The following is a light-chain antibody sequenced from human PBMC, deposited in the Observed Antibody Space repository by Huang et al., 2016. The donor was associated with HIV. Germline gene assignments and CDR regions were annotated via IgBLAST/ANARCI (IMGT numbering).Light chain of an antibody. J-gene: IGKJ4*01. CDR3: HQYNNWRLS. Sequence: EIVMPQSPATLSVSPGQRVTLSCRANQSVSTNLAWYQQSHGQEPRLLIYGSSTRAPGIPARFGGSGSGTDFSLTSSSLQSEDFALYYCHQYNNWRLSFGGGTRV. CDR2: GSS. CDR1: QSVSTN. V-gene: IGKV3-15*01.